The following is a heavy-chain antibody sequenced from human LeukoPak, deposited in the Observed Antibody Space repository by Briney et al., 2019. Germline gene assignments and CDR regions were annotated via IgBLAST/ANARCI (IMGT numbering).Heavy chain of an antibody. D-gene: IGHD3-3*02. CDR2: ISHSGST. J-gene: IGHJ4*02. Sequence: SETLSLTCTVSGYSISSGYYWGWIRPPPGKGLKWIGSISHSGSTYYNPSLKSRVTISVDTSKNQFSLKLSSLTAADTAVYYCARLRRSRLAEFDYWGQGTLVTVSS. V-gene: IGHV4-38-2*02. CDR3: ARLRRSRLAEFDY. CDR1: GYSISSGYY.